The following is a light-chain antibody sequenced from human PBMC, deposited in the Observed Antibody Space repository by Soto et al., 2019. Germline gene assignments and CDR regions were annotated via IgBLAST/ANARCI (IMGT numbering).Light chain of an antibody. J-gene: IGKJ1*01. CDR3: QQRSNWPRT. V-gene: IGKV3-11*01. CDR1: QSISSS. Sequence: EIVLTQSPATLSLSPGERATLSCRASQSISSSLAWYQQKPGQAPSLLIYDASSRATGIPARFSGSGSGTDFTLTISSLEPEDFAVYYCQQRSNWPRTFGQGTKVDI. CDR2: DAS.